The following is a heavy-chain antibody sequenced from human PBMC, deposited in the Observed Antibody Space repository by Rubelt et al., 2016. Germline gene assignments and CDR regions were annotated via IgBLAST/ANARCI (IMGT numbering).Heavy chain of an antibody. CDR2: INSDGSST. J-gene: IGHJ5*02. Sequence: VWVSRINSDGSSTSYADSVKGRFTISRDNAKNTLYLQMNSLRAEDTPVYYCARGPWDLWGQGTLVTVSS. V-gene: IGHV3-74*01. CDR3: ARGPWDL.